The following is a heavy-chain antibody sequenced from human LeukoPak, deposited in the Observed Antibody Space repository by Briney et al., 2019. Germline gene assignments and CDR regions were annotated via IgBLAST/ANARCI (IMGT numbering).Heavy chain of an antibody. CDR3: ARVSTMVRGVISYYYYGMDV. Sequence: KTSETLSLTCAVHGGSFSGYYWSWIRQPPGKGLEWIGEINHSGSTNYNPSLKSRVTISVDTSKNQFSLKLSSVTAADTAVYYCARVSTMVRGVISYYYYGMDVWGKGTTVTVSS. CDR2: INHSGST. D-gene: IGHD3-10*01. CDR1: GGSFSGYY. V-gene: IGHV4-34*01. J-gene: IGHJ6*04.